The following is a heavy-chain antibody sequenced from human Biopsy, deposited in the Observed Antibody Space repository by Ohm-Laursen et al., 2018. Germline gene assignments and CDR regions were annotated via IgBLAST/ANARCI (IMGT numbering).Heavy chain of an antibody. CDR1: GASVTSGSYY. CDR3: ARESALAGDFDS. V-gene: IGHV4-61*01. J-gene: IGHJ4*02. CDR2: ISNIGST. Sequence: SETLSLTCIVSGASVTSGSYYWSWIRQPPGKGLEWLGYISNIGSTNYNPSLKSRVTISVDTSKNHFSLKLTSVTAADTAVYYCARESALAGDFDSWGQGTLVTASS. D-gene: IGHD6-19*01.